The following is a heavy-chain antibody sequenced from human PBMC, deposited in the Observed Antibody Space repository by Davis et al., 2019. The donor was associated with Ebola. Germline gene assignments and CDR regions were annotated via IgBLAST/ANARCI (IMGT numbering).Heavy chain of an antibody. CDR3: ARDRCSGGSCLDY. V-gene: IGHV1-2*02. CDR2: INPNSGGT. D-gene: IGHD2-15*01. Sequence: ASVKVSCKASGYTFTGYYMHWVRQAPGQGLEWLGWINPNSGGTDYAQKFQDRVTMTRDTSISTAYMELSRLTSDDTAVYYCARDRCSGGSCLDYWGQGTLVTVSS. CDR1: GYTFTGYY. J-gene: IGHJ4*02.